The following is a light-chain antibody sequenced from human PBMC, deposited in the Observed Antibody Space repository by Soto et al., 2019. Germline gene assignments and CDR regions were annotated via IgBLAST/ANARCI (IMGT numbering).Light chain of an antibody. CDR2: DVS. V-gene: IGLV2-8*01. Sequence: QSALTQPPSASGSPGQSVTISCTGTSRDVGAYKFVSWYQQHPGKAPKLLIYDVSKRPTGVPDRFSGSKSGNTASLTVSGLQADDEADYYCAAWDDSLNGVVFGGGTQLTVL. CDR3: AAWDDSLNGVV. J-gene: IGLJ2*01. CDR1: SRDVGAYKF.